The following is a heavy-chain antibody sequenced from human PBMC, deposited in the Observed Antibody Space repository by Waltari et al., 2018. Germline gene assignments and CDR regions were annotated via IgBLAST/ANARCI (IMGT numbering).Heavy chain of an antibody. CDR1: GYTFTGYY. CDR3: AKRHSSSSGAFDI. D-gene: IGHD6-6*01. Sequence: QVQLVQSGAEVKKPGASVKVSCKASGYTFTGYYMHWARQAPGQGLEWMGRINPNSGGTNYAQKFQGRVTMTRDTSISTAYMELSRLRSDDTAVYYCAKRHSSSSGAFDIWGQGTMVTVSS. CDR2: INPNSGGT. V-gene: IGHV1-2*06. J-gene: IGHJ3*02.